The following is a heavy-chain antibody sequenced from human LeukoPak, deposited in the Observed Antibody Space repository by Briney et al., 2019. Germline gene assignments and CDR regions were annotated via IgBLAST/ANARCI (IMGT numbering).Heavy chain of an antibody. CDR2: IIPIFGTA. J-gene: IGHJ3*02. CDR3: ARDSHLYGAFDI. Sequence: GASVKVSCKASGGTFSSYAISWVRQAPGQGLEWMGGIIPIFGTANYAQKFQGRVTITADESTSTAYMELSSLRYEDTAVYYCARDSHLYGAFDIWGQGTMVTVSS. CDR1: GGTFSSYA. V-gene: IGHV1-69*01. D-gene: IGHD4-17*01.